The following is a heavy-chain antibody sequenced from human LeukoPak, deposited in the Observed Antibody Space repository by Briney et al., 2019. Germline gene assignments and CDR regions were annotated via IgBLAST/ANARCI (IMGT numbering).Heavy chain of an antibody. CDR1: GFTFSSYS. D-gene: IGHD5-12*01. CDR3: ARPGYSGYDYGMDV. Sequence: GGPLRLSCAASGFTFSSYSMNWVRQAPGKGLEWVSSISSSSSYIYYADSVKGRFTISRDNAKNSLYLQMNSLRAEDTAVYYCARPGYSGYDYGMDVWGQGTTVTVSS. CDR2: ISSSSSYI. V-gene: IGHV3-21*01. J-gene: IGHJ6*02.